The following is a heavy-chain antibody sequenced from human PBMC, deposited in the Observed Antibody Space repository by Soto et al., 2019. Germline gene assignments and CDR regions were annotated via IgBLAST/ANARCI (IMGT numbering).Heavy chain of an antibody. J-gene: IGHJ6*02. V-gene: IGHV5-51*01. CDR2: IYPGDSDT. CDR3: ARQKCSSTSCRTHFYYYYYGMDV. Sequence: PGESLKISCKGSGYSFTSYWIGWVRQMPGKGLEWMGIIYPGDSDTRYSPSFQGQVTISADKSISTAYLQWSSLKASDTAMCYCARQKCSSTSCRTHFYYYYYGMDVWGQGTTVTVSS. D-gene: IGHD2-2*01. CDR1: GYSFTSYW.